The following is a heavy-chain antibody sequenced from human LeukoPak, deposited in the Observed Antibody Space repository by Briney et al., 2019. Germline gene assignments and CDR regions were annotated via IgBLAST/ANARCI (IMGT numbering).Heavy chain of an antibody. J-gene: IGHJ4*02. CDR3: ASAGGLRLGHLPFDY. CDR1: GFTFSSYW. V-gene: IGHV3-7*01. CDR2: IKQDGSEK. D-gene: IGHD5-12*01. Sequence: GGSLRLSCAASGFTFSSYWMSWVRQVPGKGLEWVANIKQDGSEKYYVDSVKGRFTISRDNAKNSLYLQMNSLRAEDTAVYYCASAGGLRLGHLPFDYWGQGTLVTVSS.